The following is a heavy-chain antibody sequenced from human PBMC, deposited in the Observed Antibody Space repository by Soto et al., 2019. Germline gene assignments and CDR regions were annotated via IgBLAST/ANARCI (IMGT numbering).Heavy chain of an antibody. V-gene: IGHV3-30-3*01. CDR1: GFTFSNYA. D-gene: IGHD3-16*01. CDR2: ISYDGSNK. CDR3: ARDFSLVYYYYYGMDV. Sequence: GSLRLSCAASGFTFSNYAMHWVRQAPGKGLEWVAVISYDGSNKYYADSVKGRFTISRDNSKNTLYLQMNSLRAEDTAVYYCARDFSLVYYYYYGMDVWGQGTTVTVSS. J-gene: IGHJ6*02.